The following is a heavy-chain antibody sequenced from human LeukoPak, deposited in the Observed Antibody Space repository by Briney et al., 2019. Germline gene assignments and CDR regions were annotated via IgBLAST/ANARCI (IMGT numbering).Heavy chain of an antibody. Sequence: GGSLRLSCAASGFTFSSYSMNWVRQAPGKGLEWVSSISSSSSYIYYADSVKGRFTISRDNAKNSLYLQMNSLRAEDTAVYYCAKKAYCGGDCLGGFDYWGQGTLVTVSS. J-gene: IGHJ4*02. CDR3: AKKAYCGGDCLGGFDY. D-gene: IGHD2-21*02. CDR1: GFTFSSYS. V-gene: IGHV3-21*04. CDR2: ISSSSSYI.